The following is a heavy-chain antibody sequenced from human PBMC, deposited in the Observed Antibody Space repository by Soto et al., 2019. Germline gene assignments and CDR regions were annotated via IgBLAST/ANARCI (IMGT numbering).Heavy chain of an antibody. Sequence: PGGSLRLSCAASGFTFNIFGMHWVRQAPGKGLEWVALISNDGTNKYYADSVRGRFTISRDSSKNTVFLQMDSLRADDTAVYYCAKGSTRWLESLLHYWGQGTLVTVYS. J-gene: IGHJ4*02. CDR1: GFTFNIFG. V-gene: IGHV3-30*18. CDR2: ISNDGTNK. CDR3: AKGSTRWLESLLHY. D-gene: IGHD5-12*01.